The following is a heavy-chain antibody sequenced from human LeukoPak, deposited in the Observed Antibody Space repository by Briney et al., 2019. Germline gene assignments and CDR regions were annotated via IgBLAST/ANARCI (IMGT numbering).Heavy chain of an antibody. V-gene: IGHV3-30*04. CDR2: ISYDGSNK. D-gene: IGHD3-22*01. Sequence: GRSLRLSCAASGFTFSSYAMHWVRQAPGKGLEWVAVISYDGSNKYYADSVKGRFTISRDTAKNSLYLQMNSLRDEDTAVYYCARANSGYGSYYYFYGMDVWGQGTTVTVSS. CDR1: GFTFSSYA. J-gene: IGHJ6*02. CDR3: ARANSGYGSYYYFYGMDV.